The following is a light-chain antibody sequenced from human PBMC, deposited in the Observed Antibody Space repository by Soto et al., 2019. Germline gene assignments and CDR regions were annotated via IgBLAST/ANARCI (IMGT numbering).Light chain of an antibody. V-gene: IGKV1-39*01. CDR2: SAF. CDR1: QNIGSF. Sequence: DIQMTQCPSALSATLGDRVTITCRASQNIGSFLNWYLQKPGEAPRLLVYSAFRIQSGVPSRFNASGSGTDFTLSISSLQPEDFSTYYCQQGSTTPITFGLGTRLEIK. CDR3: QQGSTTPIT. J-gene: IGKJ5*01.